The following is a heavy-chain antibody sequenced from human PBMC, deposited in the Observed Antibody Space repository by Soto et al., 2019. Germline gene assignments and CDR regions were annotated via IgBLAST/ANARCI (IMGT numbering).Heavy chain of an antibody. CDR3: ARGYCSSTSCYYYYYGMDV. V-gene: IGHV3-30-3*01. Sequence: GSLRLSCAASGFTFSSYAMHWVRQAPGKGLEWVAVISYDGSNKYYADSVKGRFTISRDNSKNTLYLQMNSLRAEDTAVYYCARGYCSSTSCYYYYYGMDVWGQGTTVTVSS. J-gene: IGHJ6*02. CDR1: GFTFSSYA. CDR2: ISYDGSNK. D-gene: IGHD2-2*01.